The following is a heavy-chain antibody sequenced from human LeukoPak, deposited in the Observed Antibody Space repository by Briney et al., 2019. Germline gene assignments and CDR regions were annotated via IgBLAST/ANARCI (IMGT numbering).Heavy chain of an antibody. V-gene: IGHV1-18*01. J-gene: IGHJ4*02. CDR1: GYTFTSYG. CDR3: ARRFNYYDSSGYYQGVYFDY. D-gene: IGHD3-22*01. Sequence: ASVKVSCKASGYTFTSYGINWVRQAPGQGLEWMGWISAYAQKFQGRVTMTIDTSTGTAYMELRSLRSDDTAVYYCARRFNYYDSSGYYQGVYFDYWGLGTLVTVSS. CDR2: ISAY.